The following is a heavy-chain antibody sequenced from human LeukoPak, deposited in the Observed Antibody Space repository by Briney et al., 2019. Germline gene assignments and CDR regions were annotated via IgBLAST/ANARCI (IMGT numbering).Heavy chain of an antibody. V-gene: IGHV3-20*04. CDR1: GFAFDEHG. J-gene: IGHJ4*02. CDR2: INWSGGST. D-gene: IGHD1-26*01. CDR3: AGGPQYTGSFPY. Sequence: GGSLRLSCTASGFAFDEHGMSWVRQVPGKGLEWVSGINWSGGSTGYADPLRGRFTISRDNAKNSLYLQMDSLRADDTAVYFCAGGPQYTGSFPYWGQGTLVAVSS.